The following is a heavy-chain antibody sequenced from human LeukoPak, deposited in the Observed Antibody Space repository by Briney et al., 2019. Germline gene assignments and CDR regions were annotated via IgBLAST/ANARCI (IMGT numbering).Heavy chain of an antibody. V-gene: IGHV3-7*01. CDR1: GFTFTTYW. CDR2: INQDGTEK. D-gene: IGHD4-17*01. J-gene: IGHJ4*02. CDR3: ARLGPVTKDHYCVY. Sequence: GESLRLSCAASGFTFTTYWMSWVRQLPGKGLEWVAHINQDGTEKYYVDSVKGRFTISRDNAKNSLNLQMNSLRGEDTAVYFCARLGPVTKDHYCVYWGQGTLVTVSS.